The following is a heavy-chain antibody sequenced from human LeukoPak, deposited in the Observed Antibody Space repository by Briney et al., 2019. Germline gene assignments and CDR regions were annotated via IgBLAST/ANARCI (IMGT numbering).Heavy chain of an antibody. Sequence: QPGGPLRLSCAASGFTISSYAMTWVRQAPGKGLEWVSGISGSGTNTYYADSVKGRFTISRDNSKNTLYLQMNSLRAEDTAAYYCAKGTYDSRGHFDYWGQGTLVSVSS. J-gene: IGHJ4*02. CDR2: ISGSGTNT. D-gene: IGHD3-22*01. V-gene: IGHV3-23*01. CDR1: GFTISSYA. CDR3: AKGTYDSRGHFDY.